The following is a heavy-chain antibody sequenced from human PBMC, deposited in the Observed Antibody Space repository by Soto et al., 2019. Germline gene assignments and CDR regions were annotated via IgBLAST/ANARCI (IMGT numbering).Heavy chain of an antibody. D-gene: IGHD3-22*01. V-gene: IGHV5-51*01. CDR1: GYSFTSYW. J-gene: IGHJ4*02. CDR2: IYPGDSDT. CDR3: ARPPPNYYDSSGYYY. Sequence: PGESLKISCKGSGYSFTSYWIGWVRQMPGKGLEWMGIIYPGDSDTRYSPSFQGQVTISADKSISTAYLQWSSLKASDTAMYYCARPPPNYYDSSGYYYWGQGTLVTVSS.